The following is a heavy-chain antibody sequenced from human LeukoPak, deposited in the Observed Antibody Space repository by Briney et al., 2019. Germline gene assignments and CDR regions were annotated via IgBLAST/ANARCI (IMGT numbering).Heavy chain of an antibody. CDR2: ISSSSSYI. CDR1: GFTFSSYS. V-gene: IGHV3-21*01. J-gene: IGHJ4*02. Sequence: GGSLRLSCAASGFTFSSYSMNWVRQAPGKGLEWVSSISSSSSYIYYADSVKGRFTISRDNAKNSLYLQMNSLRAEDTAVYYCASNSYDSGGYYYSWGQGTLVTVSS. CDR3: ASNSYDSGGYYYS. D-gene: IGHD3-22*01.